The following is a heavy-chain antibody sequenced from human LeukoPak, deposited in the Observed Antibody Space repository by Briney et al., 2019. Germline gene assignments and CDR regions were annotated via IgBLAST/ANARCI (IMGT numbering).Heavy chain of an antibody. CDR3: ANHITMVRGVIDY. CDR2: ISGSGGST. CDR1: GFTFSSYA. D-gene: IGHD3-10*01. J-gene: IGHJ4*02. V-gene: IGHV3-23*01. Sequence: GGSLRLSCAASGFTFSSYAMSWVRQAPGKGLRWVSAISGSGGSTYYADSVKGRFTISRDNSKNTLYLQMNSLRAEDTAVYYCANHITMVRGVIDYWGQGTLVTVSS.